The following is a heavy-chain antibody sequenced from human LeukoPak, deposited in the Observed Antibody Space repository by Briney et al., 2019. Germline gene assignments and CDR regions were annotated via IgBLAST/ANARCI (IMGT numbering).Heavy chain of an antibody. V-gene: IGHV4-39*01. J-gene: IGHJ4*02. CDR2: IYYSGST. CDR1: GGSISSSSYY. Sequence: PSETLSLTCTVSGGSISSSSYYWGWIRQPPGKGLEWIGSIYYSGSTYYNPSLKSRVTISVDTSKNQFSLKLSSVTAADTAVYYCATLPQGYCSGGSCPSFDYWGQGTLVTVSS. CDR3: ATLPQGYCSGGSCPSFDY. D-gene: IGHD2-15*01.